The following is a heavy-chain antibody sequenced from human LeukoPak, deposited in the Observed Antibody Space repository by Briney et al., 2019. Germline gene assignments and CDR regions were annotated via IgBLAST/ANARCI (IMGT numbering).Heavy chain of an antibody. CDR3: SRIRTGDGNSIFDY. D-gene: IGHD7-27*01. V-gene: IGHV3-73*01. Sequence: GGSLRLSCAASGFTFSSSELSWVRQASGRGLEWVGRIKSKTNNYATAYSASVRGRFTISRDDSQNTAYLQMNSLKTEDTAVYYCSRIRTGDGNSIFDYWGQGTLVTVSS. CDR2: IKSKTNNYAT. CDR1: GFTFSSSE. J-gene: IGHJ4*02.